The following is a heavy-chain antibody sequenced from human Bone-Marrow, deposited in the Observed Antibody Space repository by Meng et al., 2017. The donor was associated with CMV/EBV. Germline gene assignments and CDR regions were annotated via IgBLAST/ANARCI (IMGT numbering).Heavy chain of an antibody. CDR1: GFTFSSYT. J-gene: IGHJ4*02. CDR2: IKQDGSEK. Sequence: GESLKISCVASGFTFSSYTINWVRQAPGKGLEWVANIKQDGSEKYYVDSVKGRFTISRDNAKNSLYLQMNSLRAEDTAVYYCARVSGWRWKYWGQGTLVTVSS. V-gene: IGHV3-7*01. D-gene: IGHD5-24*01. CDR3: ARVSGWRWKY.